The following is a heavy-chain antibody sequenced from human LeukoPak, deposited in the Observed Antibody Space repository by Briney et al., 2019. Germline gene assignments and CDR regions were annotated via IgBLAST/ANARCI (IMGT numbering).Heavy chain of an antibody. V-gene: IGHV4-39*07. CDR3: ARESRVVPYYFDY. J-gene: IGHJ4*02. D-gene: IGHD3-3*01. CDR1: GGSISSSSYY. CDR2: IYYSGST. Sequence: SETLSLTCTVSGGSISSSSYYWGWIRQPPGKGLEWIGSIYYSGSTYYNPSLKSRVTISVDTSKNQFSLRLSSVTAADTAVYYCARESRVVPYYFDYWGQGTLVTVSS.